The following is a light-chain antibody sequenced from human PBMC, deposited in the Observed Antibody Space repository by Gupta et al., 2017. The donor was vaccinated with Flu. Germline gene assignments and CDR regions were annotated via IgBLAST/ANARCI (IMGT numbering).Light chain of an antibody. J-gene: IGKJ4*01. CDR3: QQRSNAPPLT. CDR1: QSLSGY. Sequence: ASQSLSGYLAWYQQRPGQSPRLLIYAVSVRATGIPVRFSGSGSGTDFTLTISTLEPEDFGVYYCQQRSNAPPLTFGGGTRVAIK. V-gene: IGKV3-11*01. CDR2: AVS.